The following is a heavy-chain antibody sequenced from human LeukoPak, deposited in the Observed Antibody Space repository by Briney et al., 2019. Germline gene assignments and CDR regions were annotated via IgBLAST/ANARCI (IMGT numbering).Heavy chain of an antibody. CDR1: EFTFRSYE. CDR3: AIVDTAMDP. V-gene: IGHV3-48*03. J-gene: IGHJ5*02. CDR2: ISNSDTTI. D-gene: IGHD5-18*01. Sequence: GGSLRLSCAASEFTFRSYEMNWVRQAPGKGLEWISYISNSDTTIDYADSVKGRFTIPRDNAKNSLYLQMNSLRVEDTAVYYCAIVDTAMDPWGQGTQVIVSS.